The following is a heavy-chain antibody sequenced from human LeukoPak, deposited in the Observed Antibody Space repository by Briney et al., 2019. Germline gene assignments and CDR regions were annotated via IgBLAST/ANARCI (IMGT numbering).Heavy chain of an antibody. Sequence: GGSLRLSCAASGFTVSSNYMSWARQAPGKGLEWVSIICSDSTTDYADSVKGRFTISRDSSKNSLYLQLNSLRAEDTAVYYCARGGIWGHAFDIWGQGTVVTVSS. CDR1: GFTVSSNY. J-gene: IGHJ3*02. CDR3: ARGGIWGHAFDI. CDR2: ICSDSTT. D-gene: IGHD2-15*01. V-gene: IGHV3-66*01.